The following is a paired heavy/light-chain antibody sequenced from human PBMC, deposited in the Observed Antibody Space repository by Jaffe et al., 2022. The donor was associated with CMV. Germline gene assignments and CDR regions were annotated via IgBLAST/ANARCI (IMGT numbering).Light chain of an antibody. J-gene: IGKJ2*01. V-gene: IGKV3-15*01. CDR1: QSVSDN. CDR3: QQYDAWPRYT. Sequence: EIVMTQSPATLSVSPGERAALSCRASQSVSDNLAWYQRKPGQAPRLLIYGASTRATGVPARFSGSGSETEFTLTISSLQSEDFAVYYCQQYDAWPRYTFGQGTKLEIK. CDR2: GAS.
Heavy chain of an antibody. Sequence: EVQLVESGGGLVKPGGSLRLSCAASGFSFSSYSMNWVRQAPGKGLEWVSSISSSSGRSFIYYTDSLKGRCTISRDDAENSLFLQMHSLRPEDTAVYYCARTEIMDKFGGDPFFDLWGRGTVVTVSS. D-gene: IGHD3-16*01. J-gene: IGHJ2*01. CDR3: ARTEIMDKFGGDPFFDL. V-gene: IGHV3-21*02. CDR2: ISSSSGRSFI. CDR1: GFSFSSYS.